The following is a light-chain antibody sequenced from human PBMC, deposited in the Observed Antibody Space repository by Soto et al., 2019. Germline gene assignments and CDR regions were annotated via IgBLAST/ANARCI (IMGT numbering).Light chain of an antibody. Sequence: IEMTQSPSALSASAGDRVTITCQASQDVKNYVIWYQQKPGRAPKLLNYDAASLGTGVSSRFSGSGSGTHFTLTISSLQPEDVATYYCQQFDSVPCTFGQGTKLEIK. CDR2: DAA. V-gene: IGKV1-33*01. CDR3: QQFDSVPCT. CDR1: QDVKNY. J-gene: IGKJ2*02.